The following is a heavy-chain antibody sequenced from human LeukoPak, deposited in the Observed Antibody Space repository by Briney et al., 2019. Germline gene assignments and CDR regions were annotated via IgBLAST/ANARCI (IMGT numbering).Heavy chain of an antibody. CDR1: GDSVSSNSAA. D-gene: IGHD6-6*01. CDR3: ARAGEQLAPESYYYYYMDV. V-gene: IGHV6-1*01. J-gene: IGHJ6*03. Sequence: SQTLSLTCAISGDSVSSNSAAWDWIRQSPSRGLEWLGRTYYRSKWYNDYAVSVKSRITINPDTSKNQFSLQLNSVTPEDTAVYYCARAGEQLAPESYYYYYMDVWGKGTTVTVSS. CDR2: TYYRSKWYN.